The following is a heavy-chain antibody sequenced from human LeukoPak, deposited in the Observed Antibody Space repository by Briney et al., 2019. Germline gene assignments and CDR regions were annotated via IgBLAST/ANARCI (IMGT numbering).Heavy chain of an antibody. J-gene: IGHJ4*02. D-gene: IGHD3-10*01. CDR3: ARGGMVRDRRHFQFDH. Sequence: ASVKVSCKTSGYIFSLYALNWVRQVPGQGLEWMGIINPNGGSTIYAQKFQGRVTMTRDTSTSTVYMDLTSLRSEDTAVYYCARGGMVRDRRHFQFDHWGQGTLVTVSS. V-gene: IGHV1-46*01. CDR2: INPNGGST. CDR1: GYIFSLYA.